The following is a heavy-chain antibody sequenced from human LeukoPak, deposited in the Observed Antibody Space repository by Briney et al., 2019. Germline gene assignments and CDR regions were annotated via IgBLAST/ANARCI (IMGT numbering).Heavy chain of an antibody. V-gene: IGHV1-18*01. CDR1: GYTFTIYG. D-gene: IGHD2/OR15-2a*01. CDR3: ARGIIGYYFDY. CDR2: ISAYGNT. J-gene: IGHJ4*02. Sequence: ASVTVSCKTSGYTFTIYGISWVRQPPGQGLEWMGLISAYGNTNYAQNLQGRVTMTTDTSTSTAYMELRSLRSDDTGVYYCARGIIGYYFDYWGQGNLVTVSS.